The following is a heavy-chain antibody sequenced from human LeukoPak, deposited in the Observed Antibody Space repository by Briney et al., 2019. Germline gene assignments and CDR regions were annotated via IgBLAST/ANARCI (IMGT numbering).Heavy chain of an antibody. V-gene: IGHV3-49*04. Sequence: GGSLRLSCTTSGFIFGDYAMNWVRQAPGKGLEWVGFIRSKVYGGTTEYAASVKGRFTISKDDSKSIAYLQMSSLKIEDTAVYYCTREVGSYLASDYYYYMDVWGKGTTVTISS. CDR2: IRSKVYGGTT. J-gene: IGHJ6*03. CDR1: GFIFGDYA. CDR3: TREVGSYLASDYYYYMDV. D-gene: IGHD1-26*01.